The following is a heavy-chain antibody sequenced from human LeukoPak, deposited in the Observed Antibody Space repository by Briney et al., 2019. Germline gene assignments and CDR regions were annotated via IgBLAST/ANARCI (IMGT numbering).Heavy chain of an antibody. J-gene: IGHJ4*02. CDR1: GYSISSGDW. D-gene: IGHD3-10*01. Sequence: SETLSLTCAVSGYSISSGDWWGWIRQPPGKGLEWIGYIYSGGNTHYNPSLKSRVTISVDTSKNQFSLKLSSVTAADTAVYYCARGSGYYFFDYWGQGTLVTVSS. CDR2: IYSGGNT. V-gene: IGHV4-28*03. CDR3: ARGSGYYFFDY.